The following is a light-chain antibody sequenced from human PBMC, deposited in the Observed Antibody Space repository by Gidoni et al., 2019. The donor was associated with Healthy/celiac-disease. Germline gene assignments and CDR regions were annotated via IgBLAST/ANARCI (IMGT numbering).Light chain of an antibody. CDR1: QSVSSY. Sequence: EIVLTQSPATLSLSPGERATLSCRASQSVSSYLAWYQQKPGQAPRLLIYDSSNRATGIPARFSGSGAGTDFTLTISSREPEDVVVYYCQQRSNWPSGYTFGQGTKLEIK. CDR2: DSS. CDR3: QQRSNWPSGYT. J-gene: IGKJ2*01. V-gene: IGKV3-11*01.